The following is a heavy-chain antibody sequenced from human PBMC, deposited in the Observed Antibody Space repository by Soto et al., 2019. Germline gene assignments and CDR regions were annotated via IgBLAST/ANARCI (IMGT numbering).Heavy chain of an antibody. CDR2: ISSSSSYI. V-gene: IGHV3-21*01. D-gene: IGHD6-13*01. CDR3: PSYSAIAAAGYDY. Sequence: EVQLVESGGGLVKPGGSLRLSCAASGFTFSSYSMNWVRQAPGKGLEWVSSISSSSSYIYYADSVKGRFTISRDNAKNSLSLQMNSLRAEDTAVYYCPSYSAIAAAGYDYWGQGSLVAVSS. J-gene: IGHJ4*02. CDR1: GFTFSSYS.